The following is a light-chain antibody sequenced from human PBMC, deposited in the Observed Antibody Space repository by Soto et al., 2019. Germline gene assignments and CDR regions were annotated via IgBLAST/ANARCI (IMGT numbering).Light chain of an antibody. J-gene: IGKJ3*01. CDR1: QSVSSS. CDR3: QQRSNWPPEVT. CDR2: DAS. V-gene: IGKV3-11*01. Sequence: EIVLTQSPDTLFLSPGERATLSCRASQSVSSSLAWYQQKPGQAPRLLIYDASNRATGIPARFRGSGSGTDFTLTISSLEPEDFAVYYCQQRSNWPPEVTFGPGTKVDIK.